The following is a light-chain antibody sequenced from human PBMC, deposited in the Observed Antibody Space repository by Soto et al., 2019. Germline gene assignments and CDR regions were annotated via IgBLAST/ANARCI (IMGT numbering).Light chain of an antibody. Sequence: DIQMTQSPSSLSACVRDSVTITCRASQAITNYLAWFRQKPGKAPKSLICAAASLQSGVPSKHSGSGSGTDFTLSISSLQPEDFATFYCQQCNSHPHTFGQGTKPEI. J-gene: IGKJ2*01. CDR1: QAITNY. CDR2: AAA. V-gene: IGKV1-16*02. CDR3: QQCNSHPHT.